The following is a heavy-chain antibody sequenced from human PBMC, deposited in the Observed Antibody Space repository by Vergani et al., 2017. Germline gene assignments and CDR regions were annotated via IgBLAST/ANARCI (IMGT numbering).Heavy chain of an antibody. V-gene: IGHV5-10-1*03. J-gene: IGHJ5*02. Sequence: EVQLVQSGAEVKKPGESLRISCKGSGYSFTSYWISWVRQMPGKGLEWMGRIDPSDSYTNYSPSFQGHVTISADKSISTAYLQWSSLKASDTAMYYCARHGDCSSTSCYSGGSWFDPWGQGTLVTVSS. CDR1: GYSFTSYW. CDR3: ARHGDCSSTSCYSGGSWFDP. D-gene: IGHD2-2*01. CDR2: IDPSDSYT.